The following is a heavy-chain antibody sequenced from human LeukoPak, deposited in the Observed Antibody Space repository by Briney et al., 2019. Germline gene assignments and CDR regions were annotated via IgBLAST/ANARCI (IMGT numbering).Heavy chain of an antibody. V-gene: IGHV1-18*01. J-gene: IGHJ4*02. CDR2: ISAYNGNT. CDR3: ARSPTTMVPYFDY. Sequence: ASVKVSCKASGYTFTNYVISWVRQVPGQGLEWMGWISAYNGNTDYPQNLQGRVTMTTDTSTSTAYMDLRSLRSDDTAVYYCARSPTTMVPYFDYWGQGTLVTVSS. CDR1: GYTFTNYV. D-gene: IGHD5-18*01.